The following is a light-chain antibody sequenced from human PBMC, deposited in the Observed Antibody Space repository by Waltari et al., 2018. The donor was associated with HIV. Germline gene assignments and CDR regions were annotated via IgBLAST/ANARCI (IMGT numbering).Light chain of an antibody. Sequence: DIVMTQSPDSLAVSLGERATINCKSSQNVLYSSNNKKYVVWYQQKPGQPPKLLIYWASTRESGVPDRFSGSGSGTDFTLTISSLQADDVAVYYCQQYYSTPWTFGQGTRVEIK. CDR2: WAS. CDR3: QQYYSTPWT. V-gene: IGKV4-1*01. CDR1: QNVLYSSNNKKY. J-gene: IGKJ1*01.